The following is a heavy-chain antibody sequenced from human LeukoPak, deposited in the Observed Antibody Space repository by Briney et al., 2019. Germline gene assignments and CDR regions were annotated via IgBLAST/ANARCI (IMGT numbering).Heavy chain of an antibody. J-gene: IGHJ4*02. CDR3: GEDFSSSWYIDY. V-gene: IGHV3-43*02. Sequence: GGSLRLSCAASGFTFGDYVMHWVRQVPGKGLEWVALISGDGFSTYYADSVKGRFTISRDNSKNSLYLQMNSLRSEDTALYYCGEDFSSSWYIDYWGQGTLVTVSS. CDR2: ISGDGFST. D-gene: IGHD6-13*01. CDR1: GFTFGDYV.